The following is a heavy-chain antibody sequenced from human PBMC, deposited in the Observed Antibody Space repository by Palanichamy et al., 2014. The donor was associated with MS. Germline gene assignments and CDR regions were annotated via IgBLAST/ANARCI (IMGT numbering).Heavy chain of an antibody. CDR2: INPNSGGT. V-gene: IGHV1-2*04. D-gene: IGHD1-7*01. Sequence: MHWVRQAPGQGLEWMGWINPNSGGTNYAQKFQGWVTMTRDTSISTAYMELSRLRSDDTAVYYCARDIAGTTPGLGPYYYYMDVWGKGTTVTVSS. J-gene: IGHJ6*03. CDR3: ARDIAGTTPGLGPYYYYMDV.